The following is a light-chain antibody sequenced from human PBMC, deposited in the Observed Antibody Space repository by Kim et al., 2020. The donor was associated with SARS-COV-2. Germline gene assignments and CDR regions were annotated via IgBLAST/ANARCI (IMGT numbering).Light chain of an antibody. V-gene: IGLV1-51*01. CDR2: DNN. CDR1: NSNIGINY. J-gene: IGLJ3*02. CDR3: GTWDGSLSAVV. Sequence: QSALTQPPSVSAAPGQKVTISCSGSNSNIGINYVSWYRQLPGTAPKLLIYDNNKRPSGIPDRFSGSKSGTSATLGITGLQTGDEADYYCGTWDGSLSAVVFGGGTQLTVL.